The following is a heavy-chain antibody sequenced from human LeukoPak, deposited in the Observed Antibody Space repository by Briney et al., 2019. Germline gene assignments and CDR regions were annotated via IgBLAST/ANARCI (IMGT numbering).Heavy chain of an antibody. V-gene: IGHV3-48*02. D-gene: IGHD5-24*01. CDR1: GFTFSNYN. CDR3: ARASFQRWLQLGGD. CDR2: ISSSSGTI. Sequence: GGSLRLSCAASGFTFSNYNMNWVRQVPGKGLEWVSYISSSSGTIYYADSVKGRFTISRDNAQNSLYLQMNSLRDEDTAVYFCARASFQRWLQLGGDWGQGTLVTVSS. J-gene: IGHJ4*02.